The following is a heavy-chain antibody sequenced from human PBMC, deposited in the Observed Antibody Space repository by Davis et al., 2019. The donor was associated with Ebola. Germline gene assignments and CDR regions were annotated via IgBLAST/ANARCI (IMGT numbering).Heavy chain of an antibody. CDR2: ISSSGNNI. V-gene: IGHV3-48*03. Sequence: GGSLRLSCTASGFVFSSYEMNWVRQAPGKGLEWVSYISSSGNNIYYAESVKGRFTISRDNAKNSLYLQMNSLRAEDTAVYYCAVGRKWLVPYFDYWGQGTLVTVSS. CDR3: AVGRKWLVPYFDY. D-gene: IGHD6-19*01. CDR1: GFVFSSYE. J-gene: IGHJ4*02.